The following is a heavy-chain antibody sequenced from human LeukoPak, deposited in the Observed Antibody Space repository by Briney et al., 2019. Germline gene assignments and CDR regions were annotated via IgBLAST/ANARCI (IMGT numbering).Heavy chain of an antibody. CDR3: ARPPRGSGWDFDY. Sequence: GRSLRLSCAASGFTFSSYSMNWVRQAPGKGLEWVSSISSSSSYIYYADSVKGRFTISRDNAKNSLYLQMNSLRAEDTAVYYCARPPRGSGWDFDYWGQGTLVTVSS. CDR2: ISSSSSYI. CDR1: GFTFSSYS. D-gene: IGHD6-19*01. V-gene: IGHV3-21*01. J-gene: IGHJ4*02.